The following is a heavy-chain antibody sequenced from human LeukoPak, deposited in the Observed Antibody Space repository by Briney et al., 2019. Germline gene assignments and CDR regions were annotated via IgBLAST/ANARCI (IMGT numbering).Heavy chain of an antibody. CDR1: GFTFNNYA. CDR2: ISMSGGAT. CDR3: ATYRQVLLPFES. J-gene: IGHJ4*02. V-gene: IGHV3-23*01. Sequence: GGSLRLSCAASGFTFNNYAMSWVRQAPGKGLEWVSAISMSGGATYYADSVKGRFTISRDNSKNTLSLQMNSLRAEDTAVYYCATYRQVLLPFESWGQGTLVTVSS. D-gene: IGHD2-8*02.